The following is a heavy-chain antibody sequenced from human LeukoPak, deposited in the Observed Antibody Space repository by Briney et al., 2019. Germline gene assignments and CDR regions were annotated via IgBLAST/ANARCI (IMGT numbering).Heavy chain of an antibody. CDR2: MNPNSGGT. D-gene: IGHD1-26*01. V-gene: IGHV1-2*02. CDR1: GYTFTSYD. J-gene: IGHJ3*02. Sequence: GASVKVSCKASGYTFTSYDINWVRQATGQGLEWMGWMNPNSGGTNYAQKFQGRVTMTRDTSISTAYMELSRLRSDDTAVYYCAREVGYCGSYCTDAFDIWGQGTMVTVSS. CDR3: AREVGYCGSYCTDAFDI.